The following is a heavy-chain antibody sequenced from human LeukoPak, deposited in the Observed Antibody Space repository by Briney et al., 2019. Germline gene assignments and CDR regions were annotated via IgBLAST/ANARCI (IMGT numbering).Heavy chain of an antibody. J-gene: IGHJ4*02. V-gene: IGHV4-59*01. CDR2: IYYSGST. Sequence: SETLSLTCTVSGDSMTDYYWSWIRQPPGKGLEWIGYIYYSGSTNYNPSLKSRVTISVDTSKNQFSLKLSSVTAADTAVYYCARAGDILTGSLFDYWGQGTLVTVSS. CDR3: ARAGDILTGSLFDY. CDR1: GDSMTDYY. D-gene: IGHD3-9*01.